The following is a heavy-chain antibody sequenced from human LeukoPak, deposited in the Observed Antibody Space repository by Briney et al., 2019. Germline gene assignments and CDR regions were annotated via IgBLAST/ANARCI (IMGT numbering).Heavy chain of an antibody. V-gene: IGHV4-59*08. CDR3: ASLGYSYGPFDY. CDR2: IYYSGST. CDR1: GGSISSYY. Sequence: SETLSLTCTVSGGSISSYYWSWIRQPPGKGLEWIGYIYYSGSTNYNPSLKSRVTISVDTSKNQFSLKLSSVTAADTAVYYCASLGYSYGPFDYWGQGTLVTVSS. D-gene: IGHD5-18*01. J-gene: IGHJ4*02.